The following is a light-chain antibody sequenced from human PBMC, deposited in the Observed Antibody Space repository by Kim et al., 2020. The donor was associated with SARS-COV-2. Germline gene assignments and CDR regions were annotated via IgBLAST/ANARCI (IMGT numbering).Light chain of an antibody. V-gene: IGLV1-47*01. CDR2: RNN. Sequence: ELTQPPSASGTPGQRVTISCSGSSSNIGSNYVYWYQQLPGTAPKLLIYRNNQRPSGVPDRFSGSKSGTSASLVISGLRSEDEADYYCAAWDDSLSVVFGGGTKLTVL. CDR1: SSNIGSNY. J-gene: IGLJ2*01. CDR3: AAWDDSLSVV.